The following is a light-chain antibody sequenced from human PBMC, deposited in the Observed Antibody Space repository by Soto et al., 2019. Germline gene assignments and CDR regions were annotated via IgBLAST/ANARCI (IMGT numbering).Light chain of an antibody. J-gene: IGKJ1*01. CDR1: QSVSSN. CDR3: QQYNDWPAT. V-gene: IGKV3-15*01. CDR2: GAS. Sequence: EVVMTQSPATLSVSPGESATLSCRASQSVSSNLAWSHQKPGQAPRLLISGASTRAAGIPARFSGSGSGTEFTLTISSLQSEDFAVYYCQQYNDWPATFGQGTKVEVK.